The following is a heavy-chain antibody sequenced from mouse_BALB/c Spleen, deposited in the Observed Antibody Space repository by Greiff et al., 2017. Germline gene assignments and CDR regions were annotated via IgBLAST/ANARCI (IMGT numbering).Heavy chain of an antibody. Sequence: EVMLVESGGDLVKPGGSLKLSCAASGFTFSSYGMSWVRQTPDKRLEWVATISSGGSYTYYPDSVKGRFTISRDNSKITLYLQMSSLKSEDTAVYSSAEDAWFAYWGQGTLVTVSA. CDR2: ISSGGSYT. CDR1: GFTFSSYG. CDR3: AEDAWFAY. J-gene: IGHJ3*01. V-gene: IGHV5-6*01.